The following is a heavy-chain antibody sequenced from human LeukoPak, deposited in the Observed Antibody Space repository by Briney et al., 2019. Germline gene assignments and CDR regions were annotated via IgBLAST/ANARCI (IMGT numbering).Heavy chain of an antibody. CDR1: GFTFSNYW. CDR2: IKQDGSET. V-gene: IGHV3-7*01. D-gene: IGHD5-24*01. J-gene: IGHJ4*02. CDR3: ARETPRRGETRDGYR. Sequence: PGGSLRLSCAASGFTFSNYWMNWVRQAPGKGLECLANIKQDGSETYYAHSVKGRFTISRDNAKNSLYLQMNSLRAEDTAVYYCARETPRRGETRDGYRWGQGTLVTVSS.